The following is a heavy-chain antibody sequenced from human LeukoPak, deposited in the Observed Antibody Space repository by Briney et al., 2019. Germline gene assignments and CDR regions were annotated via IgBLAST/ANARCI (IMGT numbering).Heavy chain of an antibody. V-gene: IGHV1-69*05. Sequence: SVKVSCKASGGTFSSYAISWVRQAPGQGLEWMGRTIPIFGTANYAQKFQGRVTITTDESTSTAYMELSSLRSEDTAVYYCARDPYDSPLDAFDIWGQGTMVTVSS. CDR2: TIPIFGTA. D-gene: IGHD3-3*01. CDR3: ARDPYDSPLDAFDI. J-gene: IGHJ3*02. CDR1: GGTFSSYA.